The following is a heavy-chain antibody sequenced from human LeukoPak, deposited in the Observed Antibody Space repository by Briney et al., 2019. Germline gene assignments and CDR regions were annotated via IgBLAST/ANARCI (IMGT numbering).Heavy chain of an antibody. CDR2: TYYRSKWYN. V-gene: IGHV6-1*01. J-gene: IGHJ4*02. D-gene: IGHD6-19*01. CDR3: ARAVAGRLDY. Sequence: SQTLSLTCAIPGDSVSSNSAGWTWIRQSPSRGLEWLGRTYYRSKWYNDYAVSVISRITISPDTSKNQFSLQLNSVTPEDTAVYYCARAVAGRLDYWGQGTLVTVSS. CDR1: GDSVSSNSAG.